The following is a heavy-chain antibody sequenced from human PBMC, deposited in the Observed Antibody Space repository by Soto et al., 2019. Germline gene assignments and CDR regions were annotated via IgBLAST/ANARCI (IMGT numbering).Heavy chain of an antibody. CDR1: GGTFSSYA. Sequence: SLKRSCKASGGTFSSYAISWVRQAPGQGLEWMGGIIPIFGTANYAQKFQGRVTITADESTSTAYMELSSLRSEDTAVYYCARAPPMTTVTAYYFDYWGQGTLVTVSS. J-gene: IGHJ4*02. D-gene: IGHD4-17*01. V-gene: IGHV1-69*01. CDR2: IIPIFGTA. CDR3: ARAPPMTTVTAYYFDY.